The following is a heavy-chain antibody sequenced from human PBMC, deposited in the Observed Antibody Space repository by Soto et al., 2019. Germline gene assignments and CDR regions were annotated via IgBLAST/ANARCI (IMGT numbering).Heavy chain of an antibody. Sequence: PSETLSLTCAVYGGSFSRYYWSWIRQPPGKGLEWIGEINHSGSTNYNPSLKSRVTISVDTSKNQFSLKLSSVTAADTAVYYCATFYYDILTGYPQYYFDYWGQGTLVTVSS. D-gene: IGHD3-9*01. V-gene: IGHV4-34*01. CDR1: GGSFSRYY. J-gene: IGHJ4*02. CDR3: ATFYYDILTGYPQYYFDY. CDR2: INHSGST.